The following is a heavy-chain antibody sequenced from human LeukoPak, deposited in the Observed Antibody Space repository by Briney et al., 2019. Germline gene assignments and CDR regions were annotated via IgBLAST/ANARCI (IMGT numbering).Heavy chain of an antibody. D-gene: IGHD1-26*01. CDR1: GGSMYSTNYY. V-gene: IGHV4-39*05. CDR3: ATLVGTTRVSY. CDR2: IYYSGYT. J-gene: IGHJ4*02. Sequence: SETPSLTCTVSGGSMYSTNYYWGWIRQPPGKGLEWIGCIYYSGYTYYNPSLKSRLTLSVETSKNQFSLELSSMTAADTAVYYCATLVGTTRVSYWGQGTLVTVAS.